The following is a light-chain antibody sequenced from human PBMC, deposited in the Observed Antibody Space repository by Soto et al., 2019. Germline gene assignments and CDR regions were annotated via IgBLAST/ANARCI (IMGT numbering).Light chain of an antibody. Sequence: QSALTQPPSXXXXXGQSVTISCTGTSRDVGGYNYVSWYQQHPGKAPKLMIYEVSKRPSGVPDRFSGSKSGNTASLTVSGLQVEDEADYYCSSFEASNNLLFGGGTKLTVL. CDR3: SSFEASNNLL. CDR1: SRDVGGYNY. J-gene: IGLJ2*01. CDR2: EVS. V-gene: IGLV2-8*01.